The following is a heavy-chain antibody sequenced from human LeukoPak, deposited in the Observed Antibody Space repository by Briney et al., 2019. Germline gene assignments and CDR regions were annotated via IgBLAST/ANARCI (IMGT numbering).Heavy chain of an antibody. V-gene: IGHV3-20*04. D-gene: IGHD3-3*01. Sequence: GGSLRLSCAASGFTFDDYGMTWVRQVPGKGLEWISGIDWNGNSTGYADSVKGRFTISRDNAKNSLSLQMNSVRVEDTALYYCARCSGDFWSGLCYYFIDVWGKGTTVTVSS. CDR1: GFTFDDYG. CDR2: IDWNGNST. CDR3: ARCSGDFWSGLCYYFIDV. J-gene: IGHJ6*03.